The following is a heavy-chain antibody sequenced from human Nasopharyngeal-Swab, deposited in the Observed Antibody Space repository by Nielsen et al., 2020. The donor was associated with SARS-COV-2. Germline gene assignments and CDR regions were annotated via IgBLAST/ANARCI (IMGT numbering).Heavy chain of an antibody. D-gene: IGHD3-3*01. CDR1: GGSISSYY. CDR2: ICYSGST. Sequence: SETLSLTCTVSGGSISSYYWSWIRQPPGKGLEWIGYICYSGSTNYNPSLKSRVTISVDTSKNQFSLKLSSVTAADTAVYYCARLPYDFWSGSRGAFDIWGQGTMVTVSS. J-gene: IGHJ3*02. CDR3: ARLPYDFWSGSRGAFDI. V-gene: IGHV4-59*08.